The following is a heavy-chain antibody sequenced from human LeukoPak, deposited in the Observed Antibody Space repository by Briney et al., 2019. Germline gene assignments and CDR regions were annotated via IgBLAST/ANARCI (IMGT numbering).Heavy chain of an antibody. Sequence: PGGSLRLSCVASEFTFSSYEMHWVRQAPGKGLEWVAYISTSSSYIYYADSVKGRFTISRDNAKNSLYLQMNSLRAEDTAVYYCARDPGASHRYGIDVWGQGTTVTVSS. J-gene: IGHJ6*02. V-gene: IGHV3-21*05. D-gene: IGHD3-10*01. CDR3: ARDPGASHRYGIDV. CDR2: ISTSSSYI. CDR1: EFTFSSYE.